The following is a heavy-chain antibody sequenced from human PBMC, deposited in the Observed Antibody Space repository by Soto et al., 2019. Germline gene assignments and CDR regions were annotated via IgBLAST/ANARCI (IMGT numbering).Heavy chain of an antibody. CDR3: ARGGRGRYTYVHLFFDY. CDR2: IVHSGST. J-gene: IGHJ4*02. V-gene: IGHV4-34*01. D-gene: IGHD5-18*01. Sequence: PSETLSLTCDVYGGSFSGYYWTWIRQPPGKGLEWIGEIVHSGSTNYNPSLKSRVTISADTSNNQFSLRLNSVTAADTAVYYCARGGRGRYTYVHLFFDYWGLGTLVTV. CDR1: GGSFSGYY.